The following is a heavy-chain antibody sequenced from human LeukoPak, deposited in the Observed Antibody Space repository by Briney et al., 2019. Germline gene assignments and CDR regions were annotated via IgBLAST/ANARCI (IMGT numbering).Heavy chain of an antibody. V-gene: IGHV3-23*01. CDR3: AKDRLKLGHWYFDL. CDR2: ISGSGGST. D-gene: IGHD7-27*01. J-gene: IGHJ2*01. CDR1: GFTFSSYA. Sequence: PGGSLRLSYAASGFTFSSYAMSWVRQAPGKGLEWVSAISGSGGSTYYADSVKGRFTISRDNSKNTLYLQMNSLRAEDTAVYYCAKDRLKLGHWYFDLWGRGTLVTVSS.